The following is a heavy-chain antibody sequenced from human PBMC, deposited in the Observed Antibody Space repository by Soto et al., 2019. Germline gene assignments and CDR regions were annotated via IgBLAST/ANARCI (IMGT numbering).Heavy chain of an antibody. CDR1: GGSISGGGYY. Sequence: PSETLSLTCTVSGGSISGGGYYWSWIRQHPGKGLEWIGYIYYSGSTYYNPSLKSRVTISVDTSKNQFSLKLSSVTAADTAVYYCARDSAGYYYDSSGYSGSYWGQGTLVTVSS. CDR3: ARDSAGYYYDSSGYSGSY. V-gene: IGHV4-31*03. J-gene: IGHJ4*02. D-gene: IGHD3-22*01. CDR2: IYYSGST.